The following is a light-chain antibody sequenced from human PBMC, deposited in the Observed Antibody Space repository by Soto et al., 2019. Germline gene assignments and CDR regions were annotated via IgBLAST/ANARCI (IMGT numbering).Light chain of an antibody. Sequence: EIVLTQSPGTLSLSPGESATLSCRASQSISSNLVWYQQKAGQAPRLLIYGASSRATGIPDRFSGSGSGTEFTLTISSLQSEDFAVYYCQQYNNWPPITFGQGTRLEI. V-gene: IGKV3D-15*01. CDR1: QSISSN. CDR2: GAS. J-gene: IGKJ5*01. CDR3: QQYNNWPPIT.